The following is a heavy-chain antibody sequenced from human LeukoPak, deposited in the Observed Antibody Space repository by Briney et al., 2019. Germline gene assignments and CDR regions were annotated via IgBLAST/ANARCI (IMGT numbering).Heavy chain of an antibody. V-gene: IGHV4-59*01. CDR2: IHNSGST. Sequence: SETLSLTCTVSGGSISNFYWSWIRQPPGKGLEWVGYIHNSGSTKYNPSLKSRVTISVVTAKNQFSLKVSSVTAADTAVYYCARSPYYDSSGINFDYWGQGTLVTVSS. CDR1: GGSISNFY. J-gene: IGHJ4*02. CDR3: ARSPYYDSSGINFDY. D-gene: IGHD3-22*01.